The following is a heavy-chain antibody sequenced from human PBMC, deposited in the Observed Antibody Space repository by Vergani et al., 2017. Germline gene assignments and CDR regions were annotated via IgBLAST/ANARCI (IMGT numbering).Heavy chain of an antibody. Sequence: EVQLVQSGAEVKKPGESLKISCKGSGYSFTSYWIGWVRQMPGKGLEWMGIIYPGDSDTRYSPSFQGQVTISADKSISTAYLQWSSLKASDTAMYYCARHGVRGGSCRYIGSWFDPWGQGTLVTVSS. V-gene: IGHV5-51*01. D-gene: IGHD3-16*02. CDR2: IYPGDSDT. J-gene: IGHJ5*02. CDR3: ARHGVRGGSCRYIGSWFDP. CDR1: GYSFTSYW.